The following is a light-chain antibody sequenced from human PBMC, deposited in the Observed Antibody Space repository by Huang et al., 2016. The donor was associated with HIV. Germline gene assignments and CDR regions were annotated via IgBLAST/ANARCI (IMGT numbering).Light chain of an antibody. CDR2: DAA. CDR1: RHIYSY. V-gene: IGKV1-33*01. Sequence: DIQMTQSPSSLSASIGDRVTITCRASRHIYSYLNWYQHRQGKAPKLLIYDAANLEVGVPSRFSGSGSGRNFTLIISRLQPEDFATYYCQQYDSLPRTFGPGTKV. J-gene: IGKJ3*01. CDR3: QQYDSLPRT.